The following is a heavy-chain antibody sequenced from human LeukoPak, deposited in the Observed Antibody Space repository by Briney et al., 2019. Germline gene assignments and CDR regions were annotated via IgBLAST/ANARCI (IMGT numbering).Heavy chain of an antibody. J-gene: IGHJ4*02. D-gene: IGHD2-21*01. CDR2: VNNDGSST. Sequence: GGSLRLSCAASGFTVSSNYMSWVRQAPGKGLVWISRVNNDGSSTNYADSVKGRFTISRDNAKNTLYLQMNSLRAEDTAVYYCASLRLGEGYWGQGTLVTVSS. CDR1: GFTVSSNY. V-gene: IGHV3-74*01. CDR3: ASLRLGEGY.